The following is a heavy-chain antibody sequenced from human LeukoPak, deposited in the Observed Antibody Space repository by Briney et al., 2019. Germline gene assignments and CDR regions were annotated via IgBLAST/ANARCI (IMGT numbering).Heavy chain of an antibody. CDR2: IYSGGST. V-gene: IGHV3-53*01. CDR3: ARDPDYYYGMDV. J-gene: IGHJ6*02. Sequence: GGSLRLSCAASGFTVSSNYMSWVRQAPGKGLEWVSVIYSGGSTYYADSVKGRFTISRDNSKNTLYLQMNNLRAEDTAVYYCARDPDYYYGMDVWGQGTTVTVSS. CDR1: GFTVSSNY.